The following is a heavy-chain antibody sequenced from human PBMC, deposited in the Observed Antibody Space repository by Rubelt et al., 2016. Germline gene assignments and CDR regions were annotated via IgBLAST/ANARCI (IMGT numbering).Heavy chain of an antibody. D-gene: IGHD6-6*01. V-gene: IGHV1-18*01. J-gene: IGHJ2*01. CDR1: GGTFSSYG. CDR3: ARDRIRIAARQGWYFDL. CDR2: ISAYNGNT. Sequence: QVQLVQSGAEVKKPGPSVKVSCKASGGTFSSYGISWVRQAPGQGLEWMGWISAYNGNTNYAKKLQGRVTMTTDTSTSTAYMELRSLRSDDTAVYYCARDRIRIAARQGWYFDLWGRGTLVTVSS.